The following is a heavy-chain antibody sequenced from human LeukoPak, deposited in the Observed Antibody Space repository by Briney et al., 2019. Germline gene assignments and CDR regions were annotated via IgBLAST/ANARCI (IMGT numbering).Heavy chain of an antibody. CDR2: IWYDGSNK. V-gene: IGHV3-33*01. D-gene: IGHD6-13*01. CDR1: GFTFSSYG. J-gene: IGHJ4*02. CDR3: ARDWGYSSSQGYYFDY. Sequence: PGRSLRLSCAASGFTFSSYGMHWVRQAPGKGLEWVAVIWYDGSNKYYADSVKGRFTISRDNSKNTLYLQMNSLRAEDTAVYYCARDWGYSSSQGYYFDYWGQGTLVTVSS.